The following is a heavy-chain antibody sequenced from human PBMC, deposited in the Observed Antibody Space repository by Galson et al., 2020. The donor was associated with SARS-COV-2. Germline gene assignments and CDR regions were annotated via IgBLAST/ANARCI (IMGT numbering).Heavy chain of an antibody. Sequence: SVKVSCKASGGTFSSYAISWVRQAPGQGLEWMEGIIPLFGTANYEQKFQGRVTITADESTSTAYMELSSLRSEDTAVYYCARPPMAYYDFWSGYQIPTQLDYWGQGTLVTVSS. CDR2: IIPLFGTA. J-gene: IGHJ4*02. CDR1: GGTFSSYA. V-gene: IGHV1-69*13. D-gene: IGHD3-3*01. CDR3: ARPPMAYYDFWSGYQIPTQLDY.